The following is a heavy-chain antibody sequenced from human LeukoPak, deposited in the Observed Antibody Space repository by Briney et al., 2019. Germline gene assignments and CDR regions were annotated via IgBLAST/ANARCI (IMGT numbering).Heavy chain of an antibody. CDR3: ARGKGYSSSWRYYMDV. J-gene: IGHJ6*03. Sequence: PGGSLRLSCAASGFTFSIYAMTWVRQAPGKGLEWVSRINSDGSSTSYADSVKGRFTISRDNAKNTLYLQMNSLRAEDTAVYYCARGKGYSSSWRYYMDVWGKGTTVTVSS. CDR2: INSDGSST. D-gene: IGHD6-13*01. V-gene: IGHV3-74*01. CDR1: GFTFSIYA.